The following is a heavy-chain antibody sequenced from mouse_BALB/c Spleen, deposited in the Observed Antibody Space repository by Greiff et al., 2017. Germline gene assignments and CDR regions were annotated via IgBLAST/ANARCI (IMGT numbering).Heavy chain of an antibody. V-gene: IGHV14-3*02. Sequence: VQLQQSGAELVKPGASVKLSCTASGFNIKDTYMHWVKQRPEQGLEWIGRIDPANGNTKYDPKFQGKATITADTSSNTAYLQLSSLTSEDTAVYYCALYYGYPYYYAMDYWGQGTSVTVSS. J-gene: IGHJ4*01. CDR3: ALYYGYPYYYAMDY. D-gene: IGHD1-2*01. CDR1: GFNIKDTY. CDR2: IDPANGNT.